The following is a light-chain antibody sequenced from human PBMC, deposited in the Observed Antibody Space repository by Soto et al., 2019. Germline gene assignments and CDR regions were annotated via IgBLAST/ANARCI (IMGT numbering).Light chain of an antibody. V-gene: IGLV1-47*01. CDR3: SAWDASLSGRV. CDR2: RNN. J-gene: IGLJ1*01. Sequence: QSVLTQPPSASGTPGQRVTISCSGSSSNIGSNSVHWFQQFPGTAPKVIIYRNNQRPSGVPDRFSGSKSGTSASLAIDGLRSEDEADYYCSAWDASLSGRVFGAGTKVTVL. CDR1: SSNIGSNS.